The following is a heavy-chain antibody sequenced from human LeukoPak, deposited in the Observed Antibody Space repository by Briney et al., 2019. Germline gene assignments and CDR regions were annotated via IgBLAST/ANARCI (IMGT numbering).Heavy chain of an antibody. CDR3: ARFVGACSGGSCHSDS. J-gene: IGHJ4*02. V-gene: IGHV5-51*01. CDR2: IYPGDSDT. Sequence: GESLKISCKGSGYSFTSYWIGWVRQMPGKGLEWMGIIYPGDSDTRYSPSFQGQVTISADKSISTAYLQWNSLKASDTAMYYCARFVGACSGGSCHSDSWGQGTLVTVSS. D-gene: IGHD2-15*01. CDR1: GYSFTSYW.